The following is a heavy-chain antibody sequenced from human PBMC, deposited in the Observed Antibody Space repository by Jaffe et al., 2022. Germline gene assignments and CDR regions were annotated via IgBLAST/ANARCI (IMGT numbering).Heavy chain of an antibody. J-gene: IGHJ4*02. D-gene: IGHD3-3*01. Sequence: QVQLVESGGGLVKPGGSLRLSCAASGFTFSDYYMSWIRQAPGKGLEWVSYISSSGSTIYYADSVKGRFTISRDNAKNSLYLQMNSLRAEDTAVYYCARDSYRKLYRQGGTTIFGADFDYWGQGTLVTVSS. CDR2: ISSSGSTI. V-gene: IGHV3-11*01. CDR1: GFTFSDYY. CDR3: ARDSYRKLYRQGGTTIFGADFDY.